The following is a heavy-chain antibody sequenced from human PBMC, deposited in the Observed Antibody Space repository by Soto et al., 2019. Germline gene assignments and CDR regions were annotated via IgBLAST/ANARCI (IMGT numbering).Heavy chain of an antibody. CDR2: IFSNDEK. Sequence: SGPTLVNPTETLTLTCTISGFSFSNAGLGVSWIRQPPGKALEWLAHIFSNDEKSYSTSLKSRLTISKDTSKSQVVLIMTNMDPVDTATYYCASTYSASWYWFASWGQGTLVTVSS. V-gene: IGHV2-26*03. CDR1: GFSFSNAGLG. D-gene: IGHD6-13*01. CDR3: ASTYSASWYWFAS. J-gene: IGHJ5*01.